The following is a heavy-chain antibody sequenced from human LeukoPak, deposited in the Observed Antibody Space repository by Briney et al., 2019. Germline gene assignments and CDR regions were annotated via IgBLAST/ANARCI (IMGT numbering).Heavy chain of an antibody. J-gene: IGHJ4*02. D-gene: IGHD3-10*01. Sequence: AGGSLKLSCAVSGFTFSNYAMHWVRQAPGKGLEWVAIISYDGSNKYYADSVKGRFTFSRDNSKNTLYLQMNSLRAEDTAVYYCARESVTSGVPPAFDYWGEGTLVTVSS. CDR2: ISYDGSNK. CDR1: GFTFSNYA. V-gene: IGHV3-30-3*01. CDR3: ARESVTSGVPPAFDY.